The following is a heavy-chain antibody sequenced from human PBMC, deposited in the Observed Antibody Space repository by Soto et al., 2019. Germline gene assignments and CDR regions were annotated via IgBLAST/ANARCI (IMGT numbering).Heavy chain of an antibody. D-gene: IGHD5-18*01. CDR3: AGRGYSYGYWY. J-gene: IGHJ4*02. Sequence: LRLSCAASGFTFSSYAIHWVRQAPGKGLEWVAVISYDGSNKYYADSVKGRFTISRDNSKNTLYLQMNSLRAEDTAVYYCAGRGYSYGYWYWGQGTLVTVSS. CDR1: GFTFSSYA. V-gene: IGHV3-30-3*01. CDR2: ISYDGSNK.